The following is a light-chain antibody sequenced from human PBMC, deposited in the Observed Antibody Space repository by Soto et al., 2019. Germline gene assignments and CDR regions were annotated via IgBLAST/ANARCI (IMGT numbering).Light chain of an antibody. J-gene: IGKJ2*01. CDR3: QKYNSAPHT. Sequence: DIQMTQSPSSLSASVGDRVTITCRESRGISSYLAWYQQKPGKVPKLLIYAASTLQSGVPSRFSGSGSGTDFTLTISNLQPEDVATYYCQKYNSAPHTFGQGTKLEIK. V-gene: IGKV1-27*01. CDR1: RGISSY. CDR2: AAS.